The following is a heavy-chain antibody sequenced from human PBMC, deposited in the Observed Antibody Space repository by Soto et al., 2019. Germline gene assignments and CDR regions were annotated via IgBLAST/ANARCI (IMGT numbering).Heavy chain of an antibody. Sequence: PGESLKISCKGSGYSFTSYWIGWVRQMRGKGLEWMGIIYPGDSDTRYSPSFQGQVTISADKSISTAYLQWSSLKASDTAMYYCARQSIAARPGTGYYYGMDVWGQGTTVT. V-gene: IGHV5-51*01. CDR1: GYSFTSYW. D-gene: IGHD6-6*01. CDR3: ARQSIAARPGTGYYYGMDV. J-gene: IGHJ6*02. CDR2: IYPGDSDT.